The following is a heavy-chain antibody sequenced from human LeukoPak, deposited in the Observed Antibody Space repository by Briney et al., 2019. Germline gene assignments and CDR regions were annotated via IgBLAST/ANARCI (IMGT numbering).Heavy chain of an antibody. D-gene: IGHD3-3*01. CDR3: TRDHGEVDFWSGSHGGYFDY. V-gene: IGHV3-49*04. CDR2: IGTKAYGGTT. CDR1: GFTFGDFA. J-gene: IGHJ4*02. Sequence: QTGGSLRLSCTASGFTFGDFAMSWVRQAPGKGLEWVGFIGTKAYGGTTEYAASVKGRFTISRDDSKSIAYLQMNSVKTEDTAVYYCTRDHGEVDFWSGSHGGYFDYWGQGTLVTVSS.